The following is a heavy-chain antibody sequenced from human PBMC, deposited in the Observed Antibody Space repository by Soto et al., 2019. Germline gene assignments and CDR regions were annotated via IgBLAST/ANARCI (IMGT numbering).Heavy chain of an antibody. J-gene: IGHJ2*01. CDR1: GYPLTDFY. CDR2: IIPHTVDT. Sequence: QVQLVQSGAEVKKPGASVTVSCKTSGYPLTDFYIHWVRQAPGQGLEWMAWIIPHTVDTNTALKFQGRVTLTKDTSLHPAFMELNRLRSHDTAVYYCAREGGAAPFARREWYLDLWGRGTLVSV. V-gene: IGHV1-2*02. D-gene: IGHD6-25*01. CDR3: AREGGAAPFARREWYLDL.